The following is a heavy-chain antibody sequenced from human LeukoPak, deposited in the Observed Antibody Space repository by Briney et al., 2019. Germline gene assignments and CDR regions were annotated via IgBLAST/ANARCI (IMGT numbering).Heavy chain of an antibody. V-gene: IGHV4-61*08. CDR3: ARQGGGLRFLEWLPSDWFDP. CDR2: IYYSGST. J-gene: IGHJ5*02. CDR1: GGSISSGGYY. Sequence: SETLSLTCTVSGGSISSGGYYWSWIRQHPGKGLEWIGYIYYSGSTNYNPSLKSRVTISVDTSKNQFSLKLSSVTAADTAVYYCARQGGGLRFLEWLPSDWFDPWGQGTLVTVSS. D-gene: IGHD3-3*01.